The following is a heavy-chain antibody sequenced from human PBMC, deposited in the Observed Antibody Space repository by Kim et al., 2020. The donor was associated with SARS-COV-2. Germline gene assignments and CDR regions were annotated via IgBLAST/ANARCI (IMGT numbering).Heavy chain of an antibody. J-gene: IGHJ4*02. Sequence: GGSLRLSCAASGFTFSSYAMHWVRQAPGKGLEWVAVISYDGSNKYYADSVKGRFTISRDNSKNTLYLQMNSLRAEDTAVYYCARGSGWYLDYWGQGTLVT. CDR2: ISYDGSNK. V-gene: IGHV3-30*04. CDR1: GFTFSSYA. CDR3: ARGSGWYLDY. D-gene: IGHD6-19*01.